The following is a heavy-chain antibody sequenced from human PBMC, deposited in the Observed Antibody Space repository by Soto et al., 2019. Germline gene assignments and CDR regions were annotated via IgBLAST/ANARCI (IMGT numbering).Heavy chain of an antibody. CDR1: GFSFSNYA. Sequence: GGSLRLSCAASGFSFSNYAMSWVRQAPGKGLEWVSGISGSGSNTYYADSVKGRFTVSRYNSKNTLYLQMNRLRAEDTAVYYCAKVGTVTANFDFWGQGILVTVSS. J-gene: IGHJ4*02. CDR2: ISGSGSNT. CDR3: AKVGTVTANFDF. V-gene: IGHV3-23*01. D-gene: IGHD2-21*02.